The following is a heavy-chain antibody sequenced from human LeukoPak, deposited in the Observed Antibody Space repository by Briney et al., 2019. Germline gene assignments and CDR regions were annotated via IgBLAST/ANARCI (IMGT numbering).Heavy chain of an antibody. Sequence: ASVKVSCKASGYTFTSYDINWVRQATGQGREWMGWMNPNSGNTGYAQKFQGRVTMTRNTSISTAYMELSSLRSEDTAVYYCAREYYDILTGPYYYYYMDVWGKGTTVTISS. CDR1: GYTFTSYD. J-gene: IGHJ6*03. V-gene: IGHV1-8*01. D-gene: IGHD3-9*01. CDR3: AREYYDILTGPYYYYYMDV. CDR2: MNPNSGNT.